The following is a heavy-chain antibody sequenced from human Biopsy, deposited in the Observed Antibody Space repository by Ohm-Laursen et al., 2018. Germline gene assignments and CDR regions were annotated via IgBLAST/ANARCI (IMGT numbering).Heavy chain of an antibody. CDR3: ARDRGYYSDRTVPGYFDL. Sequence: ETLSLTCTVSGDSISSYYWSWIRQPPGKGLQWIGYVYYTGSTDYNPSLQSRVTISVDTSKNHFSLRLRSVTPADTAIYYCARDRGYYSDRTVPGYFDLWGRGTLVTVSS. J-gene: IGHJ2*01. V-gene: IGHV4-59*01. CDR1: GDSISSYY. CDR2: VYYTGST. D-gene: IGHD3-22*01.